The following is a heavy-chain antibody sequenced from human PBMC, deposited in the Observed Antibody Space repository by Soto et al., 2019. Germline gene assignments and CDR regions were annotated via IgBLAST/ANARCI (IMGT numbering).Heavy chain of an antibody. CDR2: INHEGSWT. J-gene: IGHJ4*02. CDR1: VFPFKNYW. V-gene: IGHV3-74*01. Sequence: GESLKISCAASVFPFKNYWMNWVRHSAGMGLVLIARINHEGSWTTYADSVKRRFTVSSDISKNKIDMEMNNLGAEETAVYFCAKDAEEYETSSGVDWGRGTMVTVSS. CDR3: AKDAEEYETSSGVD. D-gene: IGHD3-16*01.